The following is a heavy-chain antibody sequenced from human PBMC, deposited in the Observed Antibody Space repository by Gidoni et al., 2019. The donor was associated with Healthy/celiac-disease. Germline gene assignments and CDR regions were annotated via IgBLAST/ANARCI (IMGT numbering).Heavy chain of an antibody. Sequence: EVQLVESGGGLVQPGGSLRRSCAASGFTFSSYAMSWVRQAPGKGLEWVSAISGSGGSTYYADSVKGRFTISRDNSKNTLYLQMNSLRAEDTAVYYCAKDPGVGRPPLSVAYYFDYWGQGTLVTVSS. J-gene: IGHJ4*02. D-gene: IGHD2-8*01. CDR1: GFTFSSYA. CDR2: ISGSGGST. V-gene: IGHV3-23*04. CDR3: AKDPGVGRPPLSVAYYFDY.